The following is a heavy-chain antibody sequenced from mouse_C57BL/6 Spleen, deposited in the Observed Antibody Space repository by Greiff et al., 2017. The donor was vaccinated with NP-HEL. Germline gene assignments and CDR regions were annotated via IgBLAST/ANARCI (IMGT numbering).Heavy chain of an antibody. V-gene: IGHV2-5*01. D-gene: IGHD2-5*01. CDR2: IWRGGST. J-gene: IGHJ4*01. Sequence: QVQLQQSGPGLVQPSQSLSITCTVSGFSLTSYGVHWVRQSPGKGLEWLGVIWRGGSTDYNAAFMSRLSITKDNSKSQVFFKMNSLQADDTAIYYCAKNPNYSKNYYAMDYWGQGTSVTVSS. CDR3: AKNPNYSKNYYAMDY. CDR1: GFSLTSYG.